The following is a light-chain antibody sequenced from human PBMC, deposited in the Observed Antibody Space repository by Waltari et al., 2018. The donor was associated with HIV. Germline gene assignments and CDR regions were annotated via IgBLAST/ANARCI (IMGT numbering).Light chain of an antibody. CDR1: QSLLHTNGYNY. CDR2: LGS. J-gene: IGKJ2*01. Sequence: DIVMTQSPLSLPVPPGEPASISCRSSQSLLHTNGYNYLDWFLQKPGQSPQLLFYLGSSRASGVPDRFSGGGSGTEFTLKISRVEAEDVGVYYCMQALQTPNTFGQGTKLEIK. V-gene: IGKV2-28*01. CDR3: MQALQTPNT.